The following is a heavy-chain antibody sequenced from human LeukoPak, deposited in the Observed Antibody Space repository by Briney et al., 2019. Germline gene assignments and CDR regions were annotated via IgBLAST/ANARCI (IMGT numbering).Heavy chain of an antibody. CDR2: ISSRSTNI. CDR3: ARDAQWLVPEGYFYYMDV. V-gene: IGHV3-21*01. Sequence: GGSLRLSCAGSGFTFSRYSMNWSRQAPGKGLERVSSISSRSTNIFYADSVKGRFTISRDNAKNSLYLQMNSLGAEDTAVYYCARDAQWLVPEGYFYYMDVWGKGTTVTVSS. CDR1: GFTFSRYS. J-gene: IGHJ6*03. D-gene: IGHD6-19*01.